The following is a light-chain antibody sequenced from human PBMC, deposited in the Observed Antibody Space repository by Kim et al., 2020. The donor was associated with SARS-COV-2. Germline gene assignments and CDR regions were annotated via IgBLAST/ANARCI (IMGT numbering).Light chain of an antibody. CDR2: GRN. CDR1: SLRSYY. CDR3: QSRDSGGNVA. J-gene: IGLJ2*01. V-gene: IGLV3-19*01. Sequence: VAWGQTVRITCQGDSLRSYYATWYQQKPRHAPLLVIFGRNNRPSGIPDRFSGSTSGNTASLTISGAQAEDEADFYCQSRDSGGNVAFGGGTQLTVL.